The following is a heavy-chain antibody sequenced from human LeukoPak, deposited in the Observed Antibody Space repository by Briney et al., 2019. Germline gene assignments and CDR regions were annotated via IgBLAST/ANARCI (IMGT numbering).Heavy chain of an antibody. CDR1: GFTFSNYG. D-gene: IGHD5/OR15-5a*01. Sequence: GGTLRLSCAASGFTFSNYGMSWVRQAPGKGLEWVSASSGSHGTTYYADSVKGRFTISRDNSKNTLYLQMNSLRAEDTAVYYCAKDLPYYFDYWGQGTLVTVSS. V-gene: IGHV3-23*01. J-gene: IGHJ4*02. CDR2: SSGSHGTT. CDR3: AKDLPYYFDY.